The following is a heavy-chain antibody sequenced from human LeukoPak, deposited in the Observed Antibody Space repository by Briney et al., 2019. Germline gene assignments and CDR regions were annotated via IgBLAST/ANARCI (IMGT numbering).Heavy chain of an antibody. D-gene: IGHD3-10*01. V-gene: IGHV3-21*01. CDR1: GFTFSSYS. CDR2: ISSSSSYI. J-gene: IGHJ3*02. Sequence: GGSLRLSCAASGFTFSSYSMNWVRQAPGKGLEWVSSISSSSSYIYYADSVKGRFTISRDNAKNSLYLQMNSLRAEDTAVYYCARAGFGELIDAFDIWGQGTMVTVSS. CDR3: ARAGFGELIDAFDI.